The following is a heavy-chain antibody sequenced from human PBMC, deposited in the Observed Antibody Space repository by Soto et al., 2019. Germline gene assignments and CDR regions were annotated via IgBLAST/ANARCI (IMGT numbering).Heavy chain of an antibody. CDR1: GGSTSSSSYY. D-gene: IGHD6-19*01. Sequence: LSLTCTVSGGSTSSSSYYWGWIRQPPGKGLEWIGSIYYSGSTYYNPSLKSRVTISVDTSKNQFSLKLSSVTAADTAVYYCARRRLSGIAVAPPDYYYYGMDVWGQGTTVTVSS. CDR2: IYYSGST. CDR3: ARRRLSGIAVAPPDYYYYGMDV. J-gene: IGHJ6*02. V-gene: IGHV4-39*01.